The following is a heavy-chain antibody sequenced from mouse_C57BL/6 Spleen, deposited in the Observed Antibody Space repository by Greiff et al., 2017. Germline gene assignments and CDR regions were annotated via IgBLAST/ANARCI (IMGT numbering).Heavy chain of an antibody. CDR1: GYTFTDYN. D-gene: IGHD1-1*01. CDR3: ARWGYYGSSYYPFAY. Sequence: VQLQQSGPELVKPGASVKIPCKASGYTFTDYNMDWVKQSHGKSLEWIGDINPNNGGTIYNQKFKGKATLTVDKSSSTAYMELRSLTSEDTAVYYCARWGYYGSSYYPFAYWGQGTLVTVSA. J-gene: IGHJ3*01. CDR2: INPNNGGT. V-gene: IGHV1-18*01.